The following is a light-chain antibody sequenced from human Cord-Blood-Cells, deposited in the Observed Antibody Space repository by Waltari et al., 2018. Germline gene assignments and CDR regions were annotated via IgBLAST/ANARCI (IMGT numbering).Light chain of an antibody. Sequence: DIQMTQSPSSVSASVGDRVTITCRASQGIRSWLAWYKQKPGKAPKLLIYAASSLQSLVPSRFSGSGSGTDFTLTISSLQPEDFATYYCQQANSFPYTFGQGTKLEIK. V-gene: IGKV1-12*01. CDR3: QQANSFPYT. CDR1: QGIRSW. CDR2: AAS. J-gene: IGKJ2*01.